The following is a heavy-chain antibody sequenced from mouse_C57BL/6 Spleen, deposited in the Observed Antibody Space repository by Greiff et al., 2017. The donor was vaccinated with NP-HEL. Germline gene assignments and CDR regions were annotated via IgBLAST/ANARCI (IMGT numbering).Heavy chain of an antibody. D-gene: IGHD2-5*01. V-gene: IGHV1-53*01. CDR1: GYTFTSYW. CDR3: ARSGSYYSNSFAY. J-gene: IGHJ3*01. Sequence: QVQLQQPGPELVKPGASVKLSCKASGYTFTSYWMHWVKQRPGQGLEWIGNINPSNGGTNYNEKFKSKATLTVDKSSSTAYMQLSSLTSEDSAVYYCARSGSYYSNSFAYWGQGTLVTVSA. CDR2: INPSNGGT.